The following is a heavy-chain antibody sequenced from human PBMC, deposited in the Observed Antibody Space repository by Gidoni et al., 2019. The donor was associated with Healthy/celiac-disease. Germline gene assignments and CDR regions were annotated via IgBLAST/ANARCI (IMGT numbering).Heavy chain of an antibody. CDR2: ISSSSSYT. Sequence: QVQLVESGGGLVKHGGSLRLSCAASGFTFSDYYMSWIRQAPGKGLEWVSYISSSSSYTNYADSVKGRFTISRDNAKNSLYLQMNSLRAEDTAVYYCARDANHYGDYTGFDPWGQGTLVTVSS. J-gene: IGHJ5*02. V-gene: IGHV3-11*06. D-gene: IGHD4-17*01. CDR3: ARDANHYGDYTGFDP. CDR1: GFTFSDYY.